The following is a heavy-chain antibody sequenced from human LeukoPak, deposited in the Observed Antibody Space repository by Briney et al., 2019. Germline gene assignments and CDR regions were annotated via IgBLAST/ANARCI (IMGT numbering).Heavy chain of an antibody. J-gene: IGHJ4*02. Sequence: GGSLRLSCAVSGFTFSSYGMHWVRQAPGKGLEWVAVIWYDGSNKEYADSVKGRFTIARDNSKKTLYLQMNSLRAEDTAVYYCARRNSGWHGPDYWGQGTLVTVSS. CDR3: ARRNSGWHGPDY. V-gene: IGHV3-33*01. CDR2: IWYDGSNK. CDR1: GFTFSSYG. D-gene: IGHD6-19*01.